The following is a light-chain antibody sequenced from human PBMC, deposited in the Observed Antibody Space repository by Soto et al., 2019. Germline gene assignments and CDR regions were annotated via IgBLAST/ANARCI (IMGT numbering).Light chain of an antibody. J-gene: IGKJ5*01. CDR2: DAS. Sequence: IQMTQSASTLSASVGDRVTITCRASQSVSRWLAWYQQKPWKAPNLLIYDASSLENGVPSRFSGTGSGTEFTPTISNLQPDDFATYFCQQYNSFSMITFGQGTRLEIK. V-gene: IGKV1-5*01. CDR3: QQYNSFSMIT. CDR1: QSVSRW.